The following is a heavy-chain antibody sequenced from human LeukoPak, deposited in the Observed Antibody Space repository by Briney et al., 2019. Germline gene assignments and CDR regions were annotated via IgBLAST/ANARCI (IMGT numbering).Heavy chain of an antibody. J-gene: IGHJ4*02. CDR1: KFPFSRHA. V-gene: IGHV3-23*01. CDR2: ISAGGGNT. CDR3: ARPRGVGAVYYFDY. D-gene: IGHD1-26*01. Sequence: PGGSLRLPCAPSKFPFSRHAMLWVRHSTGKGREWVSSISAGGGNTYYADSVKGRFTISRDSSRNTVYLQMNRLRAEDTAVYYCARPRGVGAVYYFDYWGQGTLVTVSS.